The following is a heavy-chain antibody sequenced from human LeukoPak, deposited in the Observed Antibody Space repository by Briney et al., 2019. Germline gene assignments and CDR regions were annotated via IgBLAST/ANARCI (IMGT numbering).Heavy chain of an antibody. J-gene: IGHJ5*02. CDR1: GGSFSGYY. Sequence: SETLSLTCAVYGGSFSGYYWSWIRQPPGKGLEWIGEINHSGSTNYNPSLKSRVTISVDTSKNQFSLKLSSVTAADTAVHYCARTNSSGWYRLRYWFDPWGQGTLVTVSS. V-gene: IGHV4-34*01. CDR2: INHSGST. D-gene: IGHD6-19*01. CDR3: ARTNSSGWYRLRYWFDP.